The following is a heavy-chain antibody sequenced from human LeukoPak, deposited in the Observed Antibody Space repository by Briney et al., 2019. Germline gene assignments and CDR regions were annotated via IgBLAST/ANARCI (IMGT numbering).Heavy chain of an antibody. J-gene: IGHJ4*02. CDR2: INSDGSST. V-gene: IGHV3-74*01. D-gene: IGHD2-2*01. CDR3: AREVGCSSTSCYQAFDY. CDR1: GFTFSSYW. Sequence: GGSLRLSCAASGFTFSSYWMHRVRQAPGKGLVWVSRINSDGSSTSYADSVKGRFTISRDNAKNTLYLQMNSLRAEDTAVYYCAREVGCSSTSCYQAFDYWGQGTLVTVSS.